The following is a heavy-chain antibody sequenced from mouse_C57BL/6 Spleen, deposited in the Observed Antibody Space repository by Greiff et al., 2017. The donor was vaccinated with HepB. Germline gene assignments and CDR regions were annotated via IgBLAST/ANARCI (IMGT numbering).Heavy chain of an antibody. D-gene: IGHD3-3*01. CDR1: GYAFSSSW. CDR2: IYPGDGDT. CDR3: ARLAGPYWYFDV. V-gene: IGHV1-82*01. Sequence: VKLQESGPELVKPGASVKISCKASGYAFSSSWMNWVKQRPGKGLEWIGRIYPGDGDTNYNGKFKGKATLTADKSSSPAYMQLSSLTSEDSAVYFCARLAGPYWYFDVWGTGTTVTVSS. J-gene: IGHJ1*03.